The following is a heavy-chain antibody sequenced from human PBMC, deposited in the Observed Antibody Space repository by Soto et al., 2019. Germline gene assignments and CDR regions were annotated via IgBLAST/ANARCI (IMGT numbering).Heavy chain of an antibody. V-gene: IGHV4-31*03. J-gene: IGHJ5*02. CDR2: IYYSGST. CDR1: GGSISSGGYY. Sequence: PSETLSLTCTVSGGSISSGGYYWSWIRQHPGKGLEWIGYIYYSGSTYYNPSLKSRVTISVDTSKNQFSLKLSSVTAADTAVYYCASSGSYPGDWFDPWGQGTLVTVS. D-gene: IGHD1-26*01. CDR3: ASSGSYPGDWFDP.